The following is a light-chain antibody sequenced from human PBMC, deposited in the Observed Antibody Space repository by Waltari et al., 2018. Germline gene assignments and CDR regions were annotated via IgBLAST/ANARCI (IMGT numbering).Light chain of an antibody. CDR3: CSYAGSSTLV. CDR2: EVS. Sequence: QSALTQPASVSGSPGQSITISCTGTSRVVGSYNLVSWYQQHPGKAPKLMIYEVSKRPSGVSNRFSGSKSGNTASLTISGLQAEDEADYYCCSYAGSSTLVFGGGTKLTVL. CDR1: SRVVGSYNL. J-gene: IGLJ2*01. V-gene: IGLV2-23*02.